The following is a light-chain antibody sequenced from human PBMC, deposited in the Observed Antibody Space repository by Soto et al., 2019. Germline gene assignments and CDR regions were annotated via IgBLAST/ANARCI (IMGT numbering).Light chain of an antibody. CDR1: QSIIIL. Sequence: IQMTQSPSTLSASVRDRVTINCLAIQSIIILLAWYQQKPGKAPMLLIYAASTLQIGDPSRFSGSGSGTEFTLTISSLQPEDFATYYCQQLNSYPRTFGHGTKVDI. V-gene: IGKV1-5*01. CDR3: QQLNSYPRT. CDR2: AAS. J-gene: IGKJ1*01.